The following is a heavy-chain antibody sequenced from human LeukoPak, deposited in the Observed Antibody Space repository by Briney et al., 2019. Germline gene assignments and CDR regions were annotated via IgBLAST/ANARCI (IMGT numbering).Heavy chain of an antibody. D-gene: IGHD3/OR15-3a*01. CDR3: AKQTGSGLFILP. J-gene: IGHJ4*02. V-gene: IGHV4-39*01. CDR1: GVSISSSNSY. CDR2: IYYTGNT. Sequence: SETLSLTCTVSGVSISSSNSYWGWIRQPPWKGLEWIGSIYYTGNTYYNESLKSRVTISIDTSKNQFSLKLTSVTAADTAVYYCAKQTGSGLFILPGGQGTLVTVSS.